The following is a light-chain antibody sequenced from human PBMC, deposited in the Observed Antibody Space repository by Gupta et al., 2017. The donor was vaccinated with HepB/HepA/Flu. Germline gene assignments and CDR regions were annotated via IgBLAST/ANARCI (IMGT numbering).Light chain of an antibody. Sequence: SVLTQPPSVSAAPGQKVTISCSESNSNTGSNYVLWYQPLPGTAPKLRNYEKYMRPSAIPDRVAGSKSGTSAKLGITGLQTGDEADYYGAKSDHSLSVLVFGVVTKL. CDR2: EKY. CDR1: NSNTGSNY. J-gene: IGLJ3*02. CDR3: AKSDHSLSVLV. V-gene: IGLV1-51*02.